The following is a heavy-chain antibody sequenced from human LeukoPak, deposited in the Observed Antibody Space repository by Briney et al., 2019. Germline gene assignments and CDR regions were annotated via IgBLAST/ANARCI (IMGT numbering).Heavy chain of an antibody. CDR2: IGSSSSTI. J-gene: IGHJ4*02. D-gene: IGHD1-14*01. V-gene: IGHV3-48*04. CDR3: ARERETFGIIDS. CDR1: GFSFPTHS. Sequence: GGSLRLSCAASGFSFPTHSFHWVRQSPGKGLEWVAYIGSSSSTIYQAKSMKGRISISRDNAKNSLFLQMSSLRVEDTAVYYCARERETFGIIDSWGQETLVAVSS.